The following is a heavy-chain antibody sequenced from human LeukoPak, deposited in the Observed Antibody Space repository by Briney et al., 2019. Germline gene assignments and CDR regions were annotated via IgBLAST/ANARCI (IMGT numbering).Heavy chain of an antibody. CDR2: IYYSGST. J-gene: IGHJ3*02. Sequence: SETLSLTCAVSGYSISSSNWWGWIRQPPGKGLEWIGYIYYSGSTYYNPSLKSRVTMSVDTSKNKFSLKLSSVTAVDTAVYYCARKGCSSTSCLTAHAFDIWGQGTMVTVSS. D-gene: IGHD2-2*01. CDR3: ARKGCSSTSCLTAHAFDI. CDR1: GYSISSSNW. V-gene: IGHV4-28*01.